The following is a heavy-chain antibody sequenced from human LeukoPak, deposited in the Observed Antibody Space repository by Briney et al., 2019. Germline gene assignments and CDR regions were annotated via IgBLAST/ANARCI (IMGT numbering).Heavy chain of an antibody. Sequence: ASVKVSCKASGYSFNSQGMNWVRQAPGQGLEWMGWINPNSGGTNYAQKFQGRVTMTRDTSISTAYMELSRLRSDDTAVYYCASGEWLPPLLVWGQGTLVTVSS. CDR3: ASGEWLPPLLV. D-gene: IGHD5-12*01. J-gene: IGHJ4*02. CDR1: GYSFNSQG. CDR2: INPNSGGT. V-gene: IGHV1-2*02.